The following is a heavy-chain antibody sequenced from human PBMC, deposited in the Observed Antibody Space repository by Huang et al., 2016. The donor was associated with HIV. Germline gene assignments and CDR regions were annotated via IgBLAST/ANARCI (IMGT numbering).Heavy chain of an antibody. D-gene: IGHD2-15*01. CDR2: ISIRGGST. V-gene: IGHV3-23*01. CDR3: AKDRTVVVEDYFDY. Sequence: EVQLLESGGGLVQPGGSLRLSCAASGFTFNKYVMSWVRKAPGKGLEWVSTISIRGGSTTYADSVKGRFTISRDNSENTLYLQMNSLTAEDTAVYYCAKDRTVVVEDYFDYWGQGTLVTVSS. CDR1: GFTFNKYV. J-gene: IGHJ4*02.